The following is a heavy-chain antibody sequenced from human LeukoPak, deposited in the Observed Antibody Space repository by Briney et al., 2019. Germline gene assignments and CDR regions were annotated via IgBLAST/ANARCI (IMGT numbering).Heavy chain of an antibody. Sequence: GGSLRLSCAASGFTFSNDVMAWVRQAPGKGLEWVSGISGSGFTTYYADSVKGRFTTSRDNAKNTLYLQMNTLRAEDTAVYYYAKCGTNGAHFDYWGQGTLVTVSS. D-gene: IGHD2-21*01. V-gene: IGHV3-23*01. CDR1: GFTFSNDV. J-gene: IGHJ4*02. CDR2: ISGSGFTT. CDR3: AKCGTNGAHFDY.